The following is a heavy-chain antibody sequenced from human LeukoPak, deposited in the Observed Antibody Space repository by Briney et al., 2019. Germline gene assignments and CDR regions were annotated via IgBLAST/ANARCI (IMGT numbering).Heavy chain of an antibody. CDR2: INHSGST. CDR3: ARGVGATISMDFDY. CDR1: GGSFSGYY. V-gene: IGHV4-34*01. J-gene: IGHJ4*02. Sequence: SETLSLTCAVYGGSFSGYYWSWIRQPPGKGLEWIGEINHSGSTNYNPSLKSRVTISVDTSKNQFSLKLSSVTAADTAVYYCARGVGATISMDFDYWGQGTLVTVSS. D-gene: IGHD1-26*01.